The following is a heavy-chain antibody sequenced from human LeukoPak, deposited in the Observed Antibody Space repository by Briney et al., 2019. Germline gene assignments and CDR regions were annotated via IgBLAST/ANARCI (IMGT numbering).Heavy chain of an antibody. CDR2: IDYDTSTI. CDR3: TRDPLRYLRVGHYDY. CDR1: GFTFSTSA. Sequence: PGGSLRLSPAASGFTFSTSALNWVRPVPRKGLGWVSSIDYDTSTIYDAASVRGRFTISRDNASDSVYLQMDSLRVEDTAVYYCTRDPLRYLRVGHYDYWGQGTLVAVSS. D-gene: IGHD3-9*01. V-gene: IGHV3-21*01. J-gene: IGHJ4*02.